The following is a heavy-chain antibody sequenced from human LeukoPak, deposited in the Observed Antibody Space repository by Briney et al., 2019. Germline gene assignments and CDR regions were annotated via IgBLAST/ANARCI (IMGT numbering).Heavy chain of an antibody. CDR3: ARDEPRLRGSGDY. Sequence: PGGSLRLSCAASGFTVSSNYMSWVRQAPGKGLEWVSVIYSGGSTCYADSVKGRFTISRDNSKNTLYLQMNSLRAEDTAVYYCARDEPRLRGSGDYWGQGTLVTVSS. J-gene: IGHJ4*02. CDR1: GFTVSSNY. CDR2: IYSGGST. V-gene: IGHV3-66*01. D-gene: IGHD4-17*01.